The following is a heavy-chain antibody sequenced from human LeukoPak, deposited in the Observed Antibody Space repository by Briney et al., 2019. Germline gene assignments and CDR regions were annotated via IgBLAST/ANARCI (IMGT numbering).Heavy chain of an antibody. CDR1: GFTFTSHA. V-gene: IGHV3-23*01. Sequence: TGGSLRLPCAASGFTFTSHAMSWVRQAPGKGLEWVSGMSGTGGSAYYADSVKGRFTISRDNSKNTLYLQMNSLRAEDTAVYYCAKAVVYDGNANYFDYWGQGTLVTVSS. J-gene: IGHJ4*02. CDR2: MSGTGGSA. D-gene: IGHD3-22*01. CDR3: AKAVVYDGNANYFDY.